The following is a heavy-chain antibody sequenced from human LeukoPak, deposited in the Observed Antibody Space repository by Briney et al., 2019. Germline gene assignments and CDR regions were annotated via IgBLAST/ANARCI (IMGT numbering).Heavy chain of an antibody. CDR2: INPSGGST. V-gene: IGHV1-46*01. D-gene: IGHD4-17*01. CDR1: GYTFTSYY. Sequence: ASVKVSCKASGYTFTSYYMHWVRQAPGQGLEWMGIINPSGGSTSYAQKFQGRVTMTRDTSTSTVYMELSSLRSEDTAVHYCAREDYGDPVGYYGMDVWGQGTTVTVSS. CDR3: AREDYGDPVGYYGMDV. J-gene: IGHJ6*02.